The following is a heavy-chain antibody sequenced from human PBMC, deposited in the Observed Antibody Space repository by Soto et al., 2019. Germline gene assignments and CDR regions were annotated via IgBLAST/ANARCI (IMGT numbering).Heavy chain of an antibody. CDR3: ARAKVTTNFYYYYGMEV. CDR1: GGTFSSYA. CDR2: IIPIFGTA. D-gene: IGHD4-17*01. V-gene: IGHV1-69*13. Sequence: ASVKVSCKASGGTFSSYAISWVRQAPGQGLEWMGGIIPIFGTANYAQKFQGRGTITADESTSTAYMELSSLRSEDTAVYYCARAKVTTNFYYYYGMEVWGPGTTVTVSS. J-gene: IGHJ6*02.